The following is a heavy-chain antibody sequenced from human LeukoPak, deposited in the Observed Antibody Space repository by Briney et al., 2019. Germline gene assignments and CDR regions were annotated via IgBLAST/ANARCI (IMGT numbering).Heavy chain of an antibody. CDR3: GRRDYYDIKD. CDR2: IWYDGSKK. D-gene: IGHD3-22*01. Sequence: GGSLRLSCAASGFTFSDFGMHWVRQAPGKGLEWVAFIWYDGSKKYYADSVKGRSTISRDNSKNTLYLQMNSLRAEDTAVYYCGRRDYYDIKDWGQGTLVTVPS. J-gene: IGHJ4*02. V-gene: IGHV3-30*02. CDR1: GFTFSDFG.